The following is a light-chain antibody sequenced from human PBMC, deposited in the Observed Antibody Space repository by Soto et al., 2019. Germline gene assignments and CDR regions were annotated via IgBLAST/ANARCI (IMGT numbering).Light chain of an antibody. J-gene: IGLJ2*01. CDR3: SSYTSSSTLF. CDR1: SSDVGGYNY. CDR2: DVS. V-gene: IGLV2-14*01. Sequence: QSALTQPASVSGSPGQSITISCTGTSSDVGGYNYVSWYQQHPGKAPKLMIYDVSNRPSGVSNRFSSSKSGNTASLTISGLQAEDEADYYCSSYTSSSTLFFGGGTKVTVL.